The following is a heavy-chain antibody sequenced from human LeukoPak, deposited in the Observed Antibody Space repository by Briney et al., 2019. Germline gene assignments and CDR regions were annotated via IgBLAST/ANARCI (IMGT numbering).Heavy chain of an antibody. V-gene: IGHV4-61*05. Sequence: SETLSLTCTVSGGSISSSSYYWGWIRQPPGKGLEWIGYIYYSGSTNYNPSLKSRVAISVDTSKNQFSLKLSSVTAADTAVYYCASELYSSGFDYWGQGTLVTVSS. D-gene: IGHD6-19*01. CDR3: ASELYSSGFDY. CDR1: GGSISSSSYY. J-gene: IGHJ4*02. CDR2: IYYSGST.